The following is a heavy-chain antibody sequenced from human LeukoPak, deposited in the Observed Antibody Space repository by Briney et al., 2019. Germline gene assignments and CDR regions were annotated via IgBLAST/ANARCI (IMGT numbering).Heavy chain of an antibody. CDR3: ARAPLDYYYYYMDV. D-gene: IGHD2-8*01. Sequence: GGSLRRSCAASGFTVSSNYMSWVREAPGKGLEWVSVIYSGGSTYYADSVKGRFTISRDNSKNTLYLQMNSLRAEDTAVYYCARAPLDYYYYYMDVWGKGTTVTVSS. V-gene: IGHV3-53*01. J-gene: IGHJ6*03. CDR2: IYSGGST. CDR1: GFTVSSNY.